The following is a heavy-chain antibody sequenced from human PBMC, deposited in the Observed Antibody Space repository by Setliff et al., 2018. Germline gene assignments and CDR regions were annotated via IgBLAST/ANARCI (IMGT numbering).Heavy chain of an antibody. CDR1: GGSLSTYY. J-gene: IGHJ4*02. V-gene: IGHV4-34*01. D-gene: IGHD2-8*02. CDR2: INHSGST. Sequence: LSLTCAVYGGSLSTYYWIWIRQPPGKGLEWIGEINHSGSTNYNPSLKSRVTISVDTSKNQFSLKLSSVTAADTALYYCTVYNTGSSKDHYWGQGTPVTVSS. CDR3: TVYNTGSSKDHY.